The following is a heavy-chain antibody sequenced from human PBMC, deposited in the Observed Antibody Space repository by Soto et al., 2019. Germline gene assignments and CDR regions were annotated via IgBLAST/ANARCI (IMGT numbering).Heavy chain of an antibody. D-gene: IGHD2-2*01. V-gene: IGHV1-69*02. J-gene: IGHJ5*02. CDR2: VIPILGMA. CDR1: GGTFSSYS. CDR3: ARGGAVVVPGAVDRHNWFAP. Sequence: QVQLVQSGAEVKKPGSSVKVSCEASGGTFSSYSFSWVRQAPGQGLEWMGRVIPILGMANYAQKFQGRVTMTAAKSTSTVYMELSSLRSEDTAVYYCARGGAVVVPGAVDRHNWFAPWGQGTLVTVSS.